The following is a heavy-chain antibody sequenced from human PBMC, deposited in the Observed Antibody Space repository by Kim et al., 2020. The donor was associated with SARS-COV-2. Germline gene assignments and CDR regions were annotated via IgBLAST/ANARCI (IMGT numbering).Heavy chain of an antibody. CDR2: INPNSGGT. CDR3: ARDRFDDYWSAYYVGTFFFAC. Sequence: ASVKVSCKSSGYTFTNYYIHWVRQAPGQGLEWMGWINPNSGGTNYAQDFQGRVTMTRDTSTTTAYMELGSLRSDDTAVYYCARDRFDDYWSAYYVGTFFFACWGQGTLVTVSS. J-gene: IGHJ4*02. D-gene: IGHD3-3*01. V-gene: IGHV1-2*02. CDR1: GYTFTNYY.